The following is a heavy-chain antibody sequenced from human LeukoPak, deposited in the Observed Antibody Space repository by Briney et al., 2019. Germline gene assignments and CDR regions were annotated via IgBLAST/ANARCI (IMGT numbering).Heavy chain of an antibody. J-gene: IGHJ4*02. V-gene: IGHV3-7*01. D-gene: IGHD2-2*01. CDR2: MNEYGSEI. Sequence: GGSLRLSCAASGFTLSSYAMSWVRQAPGKGLEWVAKMNEYGSEIFYVDSVKGRFTISRDNGKNSLYLQMNRLRAEDTAVYYCARPRGCGSSRCNNFDYWGQGTLVTVSS. CDR3: ARPRGCGSSRCNNFDY. CDR1: GFTLSSYA.